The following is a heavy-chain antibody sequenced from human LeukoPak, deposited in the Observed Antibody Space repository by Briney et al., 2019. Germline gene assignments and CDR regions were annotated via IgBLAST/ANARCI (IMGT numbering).Heavy chain of an antibody. CDR2: INHCGST. V-gene: IGHV4-34*01. CDR1: GGSFSGYY. J-gene: IGHJ4*02. D-gene: IGHD4-23*01. Sequence: PSETLSLTCAVYGGSFSGYYWSWIRQPPGKGLEWIGEINHCGSTNYNPSLKSRVTISVDTSKNQFSLKLSSVTAADTAVYYCARRTTVVRPFDYWGQGTLVTVSS. CDR3: ARRTTVVRPFDY.